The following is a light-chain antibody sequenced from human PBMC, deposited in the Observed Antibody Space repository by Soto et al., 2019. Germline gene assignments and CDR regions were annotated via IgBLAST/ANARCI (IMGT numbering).Light chain of an antibody. J-gene: IGKJ3*01. CDR3: QQFGSSPGFT. CDR2: AAS. CDR1: QSINNRY. V-gene: IGKV3-20*01. Sequence: EIVLTQSPGTLSLSPGERATLSCRASQSINNRYLAWYQQKPGQAPRLLIYAASSRATGIPDRFSGSGSGIHFTLTISRLEPEDFAVYYCQQFGSSPGFTFGPGTKVDIK.